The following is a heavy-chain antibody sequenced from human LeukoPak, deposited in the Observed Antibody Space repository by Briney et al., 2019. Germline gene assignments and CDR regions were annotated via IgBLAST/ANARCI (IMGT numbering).Heavy chain of an antibody. Sequence: SVKVSCKASGGTFSSYAISWVRQAPGQGLEWMGGIIPIFGTANYAQKFQGRVTITTDESTSTAYMELSSLRSEDTAVYYCARGMLSDISPHYDILTGYRTYDAFDIWGQGTMVTVSS. CDR3: ARGMLSDISPHYDILTGYRTYDAFDI. CDR1: GGTFSSYA. V-gene: IGHV1-69*05. CDR2: IIPIFGTA. D-gene: IGHD3-9*01. J-gene: IGHJ3*02.